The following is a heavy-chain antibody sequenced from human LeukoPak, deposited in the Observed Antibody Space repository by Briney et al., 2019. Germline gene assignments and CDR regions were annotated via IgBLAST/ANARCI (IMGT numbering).Heavy chain of an antibody. D-gene: IGHD4-17*01. CDR2: IYYSGST. J-gene: IGHJ4*02. Sequence: SETLSLTCTVSGGSISNYYWSWIRQPPGKGLEWIGYIYYSGSTNYNPSLKSRVTISVDTSKNQFSLKLSSVSAADTAVYYCAGVTTSTPLLYFDYWGQGTLVTVSS. CDR1: GGSISNYY. V-gene: IGHV4-59*12. CDR3: AGVTTSTPLLYFDY.